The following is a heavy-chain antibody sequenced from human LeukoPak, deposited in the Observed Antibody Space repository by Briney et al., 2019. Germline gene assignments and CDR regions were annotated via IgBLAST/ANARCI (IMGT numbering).Heavy chain of an antibody. D-gene: IGHD2-15*01. V-gene: IGHV3-23*01. Sequence: ETLSLTCTVSGGSISSSSYYWGWIRQAPGKGLEWVSAISNNGGYTYYADSVQGRFTISRDNSKSTLCLQMNSLRAEDTAVYYCAKQLGYCSDGSCYFPYWGQGTLVTVSS. CDR2: ISNNGGYT. J-gene: IGHJ4*02. CDR1: GGSISSSSYY. CDR3: AKQLGYCSDGSCYFPY.